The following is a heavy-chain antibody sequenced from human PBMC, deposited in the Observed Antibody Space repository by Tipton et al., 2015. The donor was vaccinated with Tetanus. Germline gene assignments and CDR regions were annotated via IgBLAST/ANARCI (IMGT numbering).Heavy chain of an antibody. D-gene: IGHD3-22*01. J-gene: IGHJ4*02. V-gene: IGHV4-59*01. Sequence: TLSLTCTVSGGSISSYYWSWIRQPPRTGLEWIGYIYYSGSTNYNPSLKSRVTISVDTSKNQFSLKLSSVTAADTAVYYCARLLRNDSSGYYIDYWGQGTLVTVSS. CDR1: GGSISSYY. CDR3: ARLLRNDSSGYYIDY. CDR2: IYYSGST.